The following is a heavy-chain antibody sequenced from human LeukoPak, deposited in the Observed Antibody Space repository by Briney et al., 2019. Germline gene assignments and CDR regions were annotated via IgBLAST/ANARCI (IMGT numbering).Heavy chain of an antibody. Sequence: GGSLRLSCAASGFTFSSYAMTWVRQAPGKGLEWVSSISVNGGTTYCADSVKGRFTISRDSSKNTLYLQMNSLRAEDTAVYYCVKGGGNVRRYFEYWGQGTLVTVSS. CDR2: ISVNGGTT. CDR1: GFTFSSYA. J-gene: IGHJ4*02. D-gene: IGHD4-23*01. V-gene: IGHV3-23*01. CDR3: VKGGGNVRRYFEY.